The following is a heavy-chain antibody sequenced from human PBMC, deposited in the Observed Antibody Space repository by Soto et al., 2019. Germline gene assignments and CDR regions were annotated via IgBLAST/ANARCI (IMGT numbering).Heavy chain of an antibody. J-gene: IGHJ4*02. CDR1: GGTFSSYA. CDR3: ARDGMVRGVRY. V-gene: IGHV1-69*13. CDR2: IIPIFGTA. Sequence: ASVKVSCKASGGTFSSYAISWVRQAPGQGLEWMGGIIPIFGTANYAQKFQGGVTITADESTSTAYMELSSLRSEDTAVYYCARDGMVRGVRYWGQGTLVTVSS. D-gene: IGHD3-10*01.